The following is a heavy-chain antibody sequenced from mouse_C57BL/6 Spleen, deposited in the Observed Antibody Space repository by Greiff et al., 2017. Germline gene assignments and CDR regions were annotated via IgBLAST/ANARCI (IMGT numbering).Heavy chain of an antibody. Sequence: EVKVVESGGGLVKPGGSLKLSCAASGFTFSSYAMSWVRQTPEKRLEWVATISDGGSYTYYPDNVKGRFTISRDNAKNNLYLQMSHLKSEDTAMYYCARADDGAYWGQGTLVTVSA. CDR1: GFTFSSYA. CDR3: ARADDGAY. D-gene: IGHD1-2*01. J-gene: IGHJ3*01. CDR2: ISDGGSYT. V-gene: IGHV5-4*03.